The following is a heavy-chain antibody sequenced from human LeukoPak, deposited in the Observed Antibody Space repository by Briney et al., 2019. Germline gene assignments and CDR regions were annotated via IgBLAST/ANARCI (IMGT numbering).Heavy chain of an antibody. J-gene: IGHJ4*02. CDR1: GFTVTGHD. D-gene: IGHD5-24*01. V-gene: IGHV3-66*02. CDR2: IYSSGST. CDR3: ATRPIRDGYNY. Sequence: GGSLRVSCAASGFTVTGHDISWVRQAPGRGPEWVSLIYSSGSTHHTGSVKGRLTISRDNSKNTVSLQMNSLRTEDTAVYYCATRPIRDGYNYWGQGTLVTVSS.